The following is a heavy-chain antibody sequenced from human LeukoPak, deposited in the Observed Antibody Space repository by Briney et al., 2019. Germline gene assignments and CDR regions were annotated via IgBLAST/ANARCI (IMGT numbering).Heavy chain of an antibody. Sequence: GGPLRLSCAASGFTFSSYIMHWVRQAPGKGLEWVAAISYDGTTEYYADSVKGRFTISRDNSKNTLYLQMNSLRAEDTAVYYCTRGHPYYDFWSGYCDYWGQGTLVTVSS. CDR2: ISYDGTTE. V-gene: IGHV3-30-3*01. D-gene: IGHD3-3*01. CDR3: TRGHPYYDFWSGYCDY. CDR1: GFTFSSYI. J-gene: IGHJ4*02.